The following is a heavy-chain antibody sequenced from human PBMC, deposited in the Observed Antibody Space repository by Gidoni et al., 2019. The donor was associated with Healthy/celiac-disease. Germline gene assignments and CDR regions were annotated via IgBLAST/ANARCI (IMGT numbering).Heavy chain of an antibody. CDR2: IRSKAYGGTT. D-gene: IGHD6-6*01. J-gene: IGHJ6*04. CDR1: GFPFGDYA. Sequence: EVQLVESGGGLVKPGRSLRLSCTDSGFPFGDYAMIWFRQAPGKGLGWVGFIRSKAYGGTTEYAASVKGRFTISRDDSKSIAYLQMNSLKTEDTAVYYCTRARGKSSSSFFGGQMDVWGKGTTVTVSS. V-gene: IGHV3-49*05. CDR3: TRARGKSSSSFFGGQMDV.